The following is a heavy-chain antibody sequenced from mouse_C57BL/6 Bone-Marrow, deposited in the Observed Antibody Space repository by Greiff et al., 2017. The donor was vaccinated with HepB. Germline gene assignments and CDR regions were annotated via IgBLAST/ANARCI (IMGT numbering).Heavy chain of an antibody. CDR1: GFTFSDYY. V-gene: IGHV5-16*01. J-gene: IGHJ4*01. CDR3: ARADWVYYAMDY. Sequence: DVKLVESEGGLVQPGSSMKLSCTASGFTFSDYYMAWVRQVPEKGLEWVANINYDGSSTYYLDSLKSRFIISRDNAKNILYLQMSSLKSEDTATYYCARADWVYYAMDYWGQGTSVTVSS. CDR2: INYDGSST. D-gene: IGHD4-1*01.